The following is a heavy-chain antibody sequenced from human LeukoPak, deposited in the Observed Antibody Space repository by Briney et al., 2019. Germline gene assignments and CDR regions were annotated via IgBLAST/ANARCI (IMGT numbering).Heavy chain of an antibody. V-gene: IGHV4-59*01. D-gene: IGHD4-23*01. CDR1: GGSINKYY. CDR2: VHDSAGT. Sequence: SETLSLTCTVSGGSINKYYWSWIRQSPGKGLEWLGYVHDSAGTIYNPSLKSRVTISVGTSKTQFSLKVTSVTTADTAVYYCASTVVTGSNDAFDIWGQGTMVTVSS. CDR3: ASTVVTGSNDAFDI. J-gene: IGHJ3*02.